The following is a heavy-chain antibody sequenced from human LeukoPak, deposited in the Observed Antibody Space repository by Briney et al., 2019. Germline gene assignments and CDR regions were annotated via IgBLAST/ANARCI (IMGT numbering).Heavy chain of an antibody. V-gene: IGHV3-23*01. CDR2: ISGSGGST. D-gene: IGHD2-15*01. CDR3: ARDRGYCSGGSCYSGYYYYYMDV. CDR1: GFTFSSYA. Sequence: GGSLRLSCAASGFTFSSYAMSWVRQAPGKGLEWVSAISGSGGSTYYADSVKGRFTISRDNSKNTLYLQMNSLRAEDTAVYYCARDRGYCSGGSCYSGYYYYYMDVWGKGTTVTVSS. J-gene: IGHJ6*03.